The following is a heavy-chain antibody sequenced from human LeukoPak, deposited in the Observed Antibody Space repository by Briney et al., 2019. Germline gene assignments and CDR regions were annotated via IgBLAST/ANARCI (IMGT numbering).Heavy chain of an antibody. J-gene: IGHJ4*02. CDR1: GGSISNGNW. CDR2: INESGAT. V-gene: IGHV4-4*02. D-gene: IGHD1-26*01. Sequence: PSETLSLTCAVSGGSISNGNWCSWVRQPPGRGLQWIGEINESGATNCDPSLKSRVTMSVDTSKNQFSLKLTSVTAADTAVYYCARAIEVGAMTPFDYWGQGTLVTVSS. CDR3: ARAIEVGAMTPFDY.